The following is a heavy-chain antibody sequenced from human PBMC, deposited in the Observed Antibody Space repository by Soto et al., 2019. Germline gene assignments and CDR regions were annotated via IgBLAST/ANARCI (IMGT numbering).Heavy chain of an antibody. J-gene: IGHJ6*04. CDR1: GFTFSSYS. V-gene: IGHV3-21*04. D-gene: IGHD2-15*01. CDR2: ISSSSSYI. Sequence: GGSLRLSCAASGFTFSSYSMNWVRQAPGKGLEWVSSISSSSSYIYYADSVKGRFTISRDNAKNSLYLQMNSLRAEDTAVYYCARDIVVVVAADVWGKGTTVTVSS. CDR3: ARDIVVVVAADV.